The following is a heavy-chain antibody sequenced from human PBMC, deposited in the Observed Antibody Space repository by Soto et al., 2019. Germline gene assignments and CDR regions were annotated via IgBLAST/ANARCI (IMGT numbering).Heavy chain of an antibody. CDR3: ARVGIFGVASYHYYGMAV. CDR1: GGSISSYY. V-gene: IGHV4-59*01. CDR2: IYYSGST. J-gene: IGHJ6*02. D-gene: IGHD3-3*01. Sequence: SETLSLTCTVSGGSISSYYWSWIRQPPGKGLEWIGYIYYSGSTNYNPSLKSRVTISVDTSKNQFSLKLSSVTAADTAVYYCARVGIFGVASYHYYGMAVWGQGTTVTVSS.